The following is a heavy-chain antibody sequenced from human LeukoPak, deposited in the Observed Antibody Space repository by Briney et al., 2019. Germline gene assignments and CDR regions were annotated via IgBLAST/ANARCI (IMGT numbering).Heavy chain of an antibody. V-gene: IGHV1-8*03. CDR2: MNPNSGNT. J-gene: IGHJ4*02. CDR3: ARGGNYDFWSGYSPIDY. CDR1: GYTFTSYD. D-gene: IGHD3-3*01. Sequence: ASVKVSCKASGYTFTSYDINWVRQATGQGLEWVGWMNPNSGNTGYAQKFQGRVTITRNTSISTAYMELSSLRSEDTAVYYCARGGNYDFWSGYSPIDYWGQGTLVTVSS.